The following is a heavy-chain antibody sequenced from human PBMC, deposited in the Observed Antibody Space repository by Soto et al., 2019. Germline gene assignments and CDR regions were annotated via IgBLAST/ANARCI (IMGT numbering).Heavy chain of an antibody. V-gene: IGHV1-69*01. D-gene: IGHD4-17*01. CDR2: IIPIFGTA. J-gene: IGHJ4*02. Sequence: QVQLVQSGAEVKKPGSSVKVSCKASGGTFSSYAISWVRQAPGQGLEWMGGIIPIFGTANYAQKFQGRVTITADESTSTAYMELSRVRSEDTAVYYCARVGSGGMTTVGHFDYWGQGTLVTVSS. CDR3: ARVGSGGMTTVGHFDY. CDR1: GGTFSSYA.